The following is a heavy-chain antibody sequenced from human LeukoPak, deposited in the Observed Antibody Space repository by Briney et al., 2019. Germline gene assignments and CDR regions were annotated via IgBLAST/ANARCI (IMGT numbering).Heavy chain of an antibody. CDR1: GGSISSGGYY. Sequence: PSETLSLTCTVSGGSISSGGYYWSWIRQHPGKGLEWIGYIYYSGSTYYNPSLKSRVTISVDTSKNQFSLKLSSVTAADTAVYYCARTYYDSSDPYYYYGMDVWGQGTTVTVSS. D-gene: IGHD3-22*01. CDR3: ARTYYDSSDPYYYYGMDV. V-gene: IGHV4-31*03. J-gene: IGHJ6*02. CDR2: IYYSGST.